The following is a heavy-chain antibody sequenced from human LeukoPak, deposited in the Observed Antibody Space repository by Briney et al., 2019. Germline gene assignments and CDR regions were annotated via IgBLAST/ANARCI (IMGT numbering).Heavy chain of an antibody. D-gene: IGHD3-9*01. CDR3: AKGARPLRYFDWLLPYFDD. J-gene: IGHJ4*02. CDR2: IRYDGSNK. V-gene: IGHV3-30*02. Sequence: GGSLRLSCAASGFTFSSYGMHWVRQAPGKGLEWVAFIRYDGSNKYYADSVKGRFTISRDNSKNTLYLQMNSLRAEDTAVYYCAKGARPLRYFDWLLPYFDDRGQGTLVTVSS. CDR1: GFTFSSYG.